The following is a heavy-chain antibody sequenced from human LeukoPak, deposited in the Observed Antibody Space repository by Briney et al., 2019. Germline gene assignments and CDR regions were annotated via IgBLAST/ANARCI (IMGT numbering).Heavy chain of an antibody. D-gene: IGHD3-22*01. CDR2: ISYDGSIK. V-gene: IGHV3-30*19. CDR3: ARGHDSSGWLGYFDF. CDR1: GFTFSNYG. J-gene: IGHJ4*02. Sequence: GGSLRLSCAASGFTFSNYGMNWVRQAPGKGLEWVAMISYDGSIKKYADSVKGRFTISRDNSKNTLFLQMNSLRPEDTAVYYCARGHDSSGWLGYFDFWGQGTQVTVSS.